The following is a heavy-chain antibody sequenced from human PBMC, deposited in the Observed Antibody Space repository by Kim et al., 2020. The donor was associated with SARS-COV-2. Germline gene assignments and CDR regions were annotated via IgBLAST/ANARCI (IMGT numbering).Heavy chain of an antibody. CDR2: IKQDGSEK. J-gene: IGHJ3*02. V-gene: IGHV3-7*03. CDR1: GFTFSSYW. CDR3: ARGGIGRFGEYDAFDI. D-gene: IGHD3-10*01. Sequence: GGSLRLSCAASGFTFSSYWMSWVRQAPGKGLEWVANIKQDGSEKYYVDSVKGRFTISRDNAKNSLYLKMNSLRAEDTAVYYCARGGIGRFGEYDAFDIWGQGTMVTVSS.